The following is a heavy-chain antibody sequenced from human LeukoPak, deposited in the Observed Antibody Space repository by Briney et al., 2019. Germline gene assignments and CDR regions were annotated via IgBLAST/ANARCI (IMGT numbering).Heavy chain of an antibody. V-gene: IGHV1-8*02. D-gene: IGHD3-22*01. CDR1: GGTFSSYA. Sequence: GASVKVSCKASGGTFSSYAISWVRQAPGQGLEWMGWMNPNSGNTGYAQKFQGRVTMTRNTSISTAYMELSSLRSEDTAVYYCARGPYYYDSSAPFHAFDIWGQGTMVTVSS. J-gene: IGHJ3*02. CDR3: ARGPYYYDSSAPFHAFDI. CDR2: MNPNSGNT.